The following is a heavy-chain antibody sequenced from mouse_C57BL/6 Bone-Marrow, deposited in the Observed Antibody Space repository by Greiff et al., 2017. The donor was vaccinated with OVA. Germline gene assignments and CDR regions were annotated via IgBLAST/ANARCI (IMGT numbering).Heavy chain of an antibody. V-gene: IGHV1-81*01. CDR1: GYTFTSYG. J-gene: IGHJ4*01. Sequence: VHLVESGAELARPGASVKLSCKASGYTFTSYGISWVKQRTGQGLEWIGEIYPRSGNTYYNEKFKGKATLTADKSSSTAYMALRSLTSEDSAVYFCARLSYYYGSSLYAMDYWGQGTSVTVSS. CDR3: ARLSYYYGSSLYAMDY. CDR2: IYPRSGNT. D-gene: IGHD1-1*01.